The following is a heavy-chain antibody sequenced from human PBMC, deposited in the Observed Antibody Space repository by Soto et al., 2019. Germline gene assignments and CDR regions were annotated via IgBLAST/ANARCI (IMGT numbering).Heavy chain of an antibody. J-gene: IGHJ5*02. CDR1: GFSLSTSGWG. CDR2: IYWDDEK. D-gene: IGHD1-1*01. CDR3: AHRLDGLEAGWFDP. Sequence: QITLKESGPTLVKPTPTLTLTCTFSGFSLSTSGWGVGWIRQPPGKALEWLALIYWDDEKRYSPSLKSRLTITKDTSNTQVVLTMTNMDPVDTATYSCAHRLDGLEAGWFDPWGQGTLVTVSS. V-gene: IGHV2-5*02.